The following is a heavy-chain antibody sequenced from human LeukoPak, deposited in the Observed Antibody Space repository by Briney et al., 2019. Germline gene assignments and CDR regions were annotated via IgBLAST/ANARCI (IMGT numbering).Heavy chain of an antibody. J-gene: IGHJ4*02. Sequence: SVKVSCKASGGTFSSYAISWVRKAPGQGLEWMGRIIPIFGTANYAQKFQGRVTITTDESTSTAYMELSSLRSEDTAVYYCAREGYSYGNYFDYWGQGTLVTVSS. CDR1: GGTFSSYA. CDR3: AREGYSYGNYFDY. D-gene: IGHD5-18*01. CDR2: IIPIFGTA. V-gene: IGHV1-69*05.